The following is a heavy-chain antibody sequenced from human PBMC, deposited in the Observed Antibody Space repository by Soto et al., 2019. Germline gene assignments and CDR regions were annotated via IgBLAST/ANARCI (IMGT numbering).Heavy chain of an antibody. J-gene: IGHJ3*02. Sequence: PSETLSLTCTVSGGSISSYCWSWIRQPPGKGLEWIGYIYYSGSTNYNPSLKSRVTISVDTSKNQFSLKLSSVTAADTAVYYCAREGGGSSRDAFDIWGQGTMVTVSS. V-gene: IGHV4-59*01. CDR3: AREGGGSSRDAFDI. CDR1: GGSISSYC. CDR2: IYYSGST. D-gene: IGHD6-13*01.